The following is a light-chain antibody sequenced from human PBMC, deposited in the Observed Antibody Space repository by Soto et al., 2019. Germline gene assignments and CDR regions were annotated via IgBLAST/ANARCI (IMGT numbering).Light chain of an antibody. CDR1: QSINSF. Sequence: EIVFTPSPGTLSLSPGEGATLSFRASQSINSFLAWYQQRRGQAPRLLIYDASNRATGIPARFSGSGSGTDFTLTISSLEPEDFAVYYCQQRSNWPPVFGGGTKVDI. J-gene: IGKJ4*01. CDR2: DAS. CDR3: QQRSNWPPV. V-gene: IGKV3-11*01.